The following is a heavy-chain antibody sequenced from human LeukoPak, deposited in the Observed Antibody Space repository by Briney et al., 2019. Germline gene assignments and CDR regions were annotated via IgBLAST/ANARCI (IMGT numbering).Heavy chain of an antibody. Sequence: SETLSLTCTVSGGSLSSSTYYWGWIRQPPGKGLEWIGSIYYSGSTYYSPSLKSRLTISVDTSKNQFSLKLSSVTAADTAVYYCAREEDRVVVVPAANKFDPWGQGTLVTVSS. CDR1: GGSLSSSTYY. CDR3: AREEDRVVVVPAANKFDP. V-gene: IGHV4-39*02. CDR2: IYYSGST. J-gene: IGHJ5*02. D-gene: IGHD2-2*01.